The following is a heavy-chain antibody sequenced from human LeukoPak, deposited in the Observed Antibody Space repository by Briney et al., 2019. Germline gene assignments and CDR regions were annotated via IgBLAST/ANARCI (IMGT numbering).Heavy chain of an antibody. CDR3: AKGLGYSYGPFYFDY. CDR1: GFTFSSYS. D-gene: IGHD5-18*01. J-gene: IGHJ4*02. CDR2: ISSSSSYI. V-gene: IGHV3-21*04. Sequence: GGSLRLSCAASGFTFSSYSMNWVRQAPGKGLQWVSSISSSSSYIYYADSVKGRFTISRDNAKNSLYLQMTSLRAEDTAVYYCAKGLGYSYGPFYFDYWGQGTLVTVSS.